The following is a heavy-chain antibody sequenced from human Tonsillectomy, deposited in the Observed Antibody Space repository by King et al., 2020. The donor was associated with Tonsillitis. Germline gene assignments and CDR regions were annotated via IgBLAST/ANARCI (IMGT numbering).Heavy chain of an antibody. CDR3: AKTNYDFWSGFTAGAFDV. CDR2: ISGSGGNT. V-gene: IGHV3-23*04. Sequence: QLVQSGGGLVQPGGSLRLSCAASGFTFNDYAMSWVRQAPGKGLEWVSTISGSGGNTYYADSVKGRFTISRANSKNTLYLQMNSLRAEDTAVYYCAKTNYDFWSGFTAGAFDVWGQGTMVTVSS. J-gene: IGHJ3*01. D-gene: IGHD3-3*01. CDR1: GFTFNDYA.